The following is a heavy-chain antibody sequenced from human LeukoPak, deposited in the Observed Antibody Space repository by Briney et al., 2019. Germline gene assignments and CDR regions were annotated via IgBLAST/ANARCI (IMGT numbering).Heavy chain of an antibody. CDR1: GGSINSSSYY. CDR2: IYYSGST. Sequence: MSSETLSLTCTVSGGSINSSSYYWGWIRQPPGKGLEWIGSIYYSGSTYYNPSLKSRVTISVDTSKNQFSLKLSSVTAADTAVYYCARPMYSSGWYNYWGQGTLVTVSS. CDR3: ARPMYSSGWYNY. D-gene: IGHD6-19*01. V-gene: IGHV4-39*01. J-gene: IGHJ4*02.